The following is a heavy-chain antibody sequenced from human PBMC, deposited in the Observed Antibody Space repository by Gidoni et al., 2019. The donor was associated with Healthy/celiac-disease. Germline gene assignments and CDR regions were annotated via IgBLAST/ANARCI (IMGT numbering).Heavy chain of an antibody. V-gene: IGHV3-9*01. CDR3: AKDLASGRDYYYGMDV. Sequence: EVQLVESGGGLVQPGRSLRLSCAASGFIFDDYAMPWVRQAPGKGLGWVSGISWNSGSIGYADSVKGRFTISRDNAKNSLYLQMNSLRAEDTALYYCAKDLASGRDYYYGMDVWGQGTTVTVSS. CDR2: ISWNSGSI. CDR1: GFIFDDYA. J-gene: IGHJ6*02. D-gene: IGHD6-19*01.